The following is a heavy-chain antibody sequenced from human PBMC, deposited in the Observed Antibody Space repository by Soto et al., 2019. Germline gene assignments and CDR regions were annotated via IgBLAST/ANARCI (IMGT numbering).Heavy chain of an antibody. Sequence: EVQLLESGGGLVQPGGSLRLSCAASGITFSSYAMNWVRQAPGKGLEWVSTISGSGGSTYYADSVKGRFTISRDNSKNTLYLKMNSLRAEDTAVYYCVKGGYCTGGNCYANYYYYYGMDVWGHGTTVTVSS. J-gene: IGHJ6*02. CDR1: GITFSSYA. D-gene: IGHD2-15*01. CDR2: ISGSGGST. V-gene: IGHV3-23*01. CDR3: VKGGYCTGGNCYANYYYYYGMDV.